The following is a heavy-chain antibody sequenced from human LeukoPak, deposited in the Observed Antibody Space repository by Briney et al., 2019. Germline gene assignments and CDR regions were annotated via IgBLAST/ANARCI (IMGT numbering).Heavy chain of an antibody. J-gene: IGHJ4*02. Sequence: SETLSLTCTVSGGSINSSSYYWGWIRQPPGEALVWIGSIYHSGYTYYNPSLKSRVTISVDTSKSQFSLKLSSVTAADTAVYYCARSSMFRGVTVDYWGQGTLVTVSS. CDR1: GGSINSSSYY. CDR3: ARSSMFRGVTVDY. D-gene: IGHD3-10*01. V-gene: IGHV4-39*01. CDR2: IYHSGYT.